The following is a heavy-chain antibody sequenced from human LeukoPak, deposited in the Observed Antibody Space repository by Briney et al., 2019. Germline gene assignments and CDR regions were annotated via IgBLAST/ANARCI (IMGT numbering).Heavy chain of an antibody. CDR2: ISWNSGSI. V-gene: IGHV3-9*01. Sequence: GGSLRLSCAASGFTFDDYAMHWVRQAPGKGLEWVSGISWNSGSIGYADSVKGRFTISRDNAKNSLYLQMNSLRAEDTAVYYCARGPDFWGQGTLVTVSS. CDR3: ARGPDF. J-gene: IGHJ4*02. CDR1: GFTFDDYA.